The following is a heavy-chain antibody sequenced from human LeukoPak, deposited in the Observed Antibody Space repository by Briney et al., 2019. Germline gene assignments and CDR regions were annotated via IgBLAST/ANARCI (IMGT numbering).Heavy chain of an antibody. CDR2: IYTSGST. CDR3: ARGISMVRGNQHFDY. V-gene: IGHV4-4*07. CDR1: GGSISSYY. D-gene: IGHD3-10*01. Sequence: PSETLSLTCTVSGGSISSYYWSWIRQPAGKGLEWIGRIYTSGSTNYNPSLKSRVTISVDTSKNQFSLKLSSVTAADTAVYYCARGISMVRGNQHFDYWGQGTLVTVSS. J-gene: IGHJ4*02.